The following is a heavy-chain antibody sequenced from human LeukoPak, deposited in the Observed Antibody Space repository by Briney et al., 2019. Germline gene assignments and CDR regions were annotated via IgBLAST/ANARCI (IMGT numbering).Heavy chain of an antibody. CDR3: ARSPLTGYYFFDY. CDR1: GFTFSSYA. D-gene: IGHD3-9*01. Sequence: GGSLRLSCAASGFTFSSYAMSWVRQAPGKGLEWVSAISGSGGSTYYADSVKGRFTISRDNSKNTLYLQMNGLRAEDTAVYYCARSPLTGYYFFDYWGQGTLVTVSS. CDR2: ISGSGGST. J-gene: IGHJ4*02. V-gene: IGHV3-23*01.